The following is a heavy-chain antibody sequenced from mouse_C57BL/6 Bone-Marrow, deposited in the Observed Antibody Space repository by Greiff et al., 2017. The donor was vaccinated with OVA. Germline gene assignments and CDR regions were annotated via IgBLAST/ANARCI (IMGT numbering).Heavy chain of an antibody. Sequence: EVNVVESGGDLVKPGGSLKLSCAASVFTFSGYAMSWVRQTPEKRLEWVATISDGGSYTYHPDNVKGRFTISRDNAKNNLYLQMSHLKSEDTAMYYCARGGITGPHYWGQGTTLTVSS. CDR3: ARGGITGPHY. V-gene: IGHV5-4*03. J-gene: IGHJ2*01. CDR1: VFTFSGYA. CDR2: ISDGGSYT. D-gene: IGHD1-1*01.